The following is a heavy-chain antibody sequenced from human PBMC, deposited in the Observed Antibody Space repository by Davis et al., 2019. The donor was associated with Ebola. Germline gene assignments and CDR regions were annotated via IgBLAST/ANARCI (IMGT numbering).Heavy chain of an antibody. J-gene: IGHJ4*02. CDR1: GYTFISYY. CDR2: INPSGGST. Sequence: ASVKVSCKASGYTFISYYIHWVRQAPGQGLEWMGIINPSGGSTSYAQKFQGRVTMTRDTSISTVYMELTSLRSDDTAVYYCARVGTTVTTFDYWGQGTLVTVSS. V-gene: IGHV1-46*01. D-gene: IGHD4-17*01. CDR3: ARVGTTVTTFDY.